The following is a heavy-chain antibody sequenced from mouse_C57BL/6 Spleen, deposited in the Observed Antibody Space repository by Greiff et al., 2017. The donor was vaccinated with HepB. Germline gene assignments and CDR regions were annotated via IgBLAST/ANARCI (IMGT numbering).Heavy chain of an antibody. CDR1: GYTFTSYW. J-gene: IGHJ2*01. V-gene: IGHV1-7*01. D-gene: IGHD1-1*01. CDR2: INPSSGYT. CDR3: ATITTVVAPDY. Sequence: QVQLKESGAELAKPGASVKLSCKASGYTFTSYWMHWVKQRPGQGLEWIGYINPSSGYTKYNQKFKDKATLTADKSSSTAYMQLSSLTYEDSAVYYCATITTVVAPDYWGQGTTLTVSS.